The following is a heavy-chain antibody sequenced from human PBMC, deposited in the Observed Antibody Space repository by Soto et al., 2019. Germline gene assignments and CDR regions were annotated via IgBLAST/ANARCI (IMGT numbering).Heavy chain of an antibody. J-gene: IGHJ4*02. CDR2: ISGSGGST. Sequence: GGSLRLSCAASGFTFSSYAMSWVRQAPGKGLEWVSAISGSGGSTYYADSVKGRFTISRDNSKNTLYLQMNSLRAEDTAVYYCAKVASYYYDSSGYFDYWGQGTLVTVSS. CDR3: AKVASYYYDSSGYFDY. CDR1: GFTFSSYA. D-gene: IGHD3-22*01. V-gene: IGHV3-23*01.